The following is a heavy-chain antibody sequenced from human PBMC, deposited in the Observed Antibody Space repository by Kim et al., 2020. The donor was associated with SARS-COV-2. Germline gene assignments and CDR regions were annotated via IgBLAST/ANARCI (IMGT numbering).Heavy chain of an antibody. V-gene: IGHV7-4-1*02. CDR2: LHTHTVKP. CDR1: GYTFTSYA. Sequence: ASVKVSCKASGYTFTSYARNWVRQAPAERLVAMGMLHTHTVKPTDAQGFTGRFVFSLDTSVSTAYLQISSLKAEDTAVYYCAREVDDSSGHPYWGQGTLVTGSS. D-gene: IGHD3-22*01. J-gene: IGHJ4*02. CDR3: AREVDDSSGHPY.